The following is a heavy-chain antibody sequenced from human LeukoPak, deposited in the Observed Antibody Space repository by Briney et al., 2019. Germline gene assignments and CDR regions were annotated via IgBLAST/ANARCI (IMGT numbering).Heavy chain of an antibody. CDR2: INHSGST. V-gene: IGHV4-34*01. CDR1: GGSFSGYY. D-gene: IGHD3-10*01. CDR3: ARTGITMVRGAIFDY. Sequence: PSETLSLTCAVYGGSFSGYYWSWIRQPPGKGLEWVGEINHSGSTNYNPSLKSRVTISVDTSKNQFSLKLSSVTAADTAVYYCARTGITMVRGAIFDYWGQGTLVTVSS. J-gene: IGHJ4*02.